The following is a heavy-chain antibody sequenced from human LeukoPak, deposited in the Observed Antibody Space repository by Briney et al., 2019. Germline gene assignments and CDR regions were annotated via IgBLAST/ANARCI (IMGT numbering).Heavy chain of an antibody. CDR2: IYPGDSDT. V-gene: IGHV5-51*01. CDR1: GYSFTSYW. Sequence: GESLKISCKGSGYSFTSYWIGWVRQMPGKGLEWVGIIYPGDSDTRYSPSFQGQVTISADKSISTAYLQWSSLKASDTAMYYCARQDTAMVDAFDIWGQGTMVTVSS. CDR3: ARQDTAMVDAFDI. J-gene: IGHJ3*02. D-gene: IGHD5-18*01.